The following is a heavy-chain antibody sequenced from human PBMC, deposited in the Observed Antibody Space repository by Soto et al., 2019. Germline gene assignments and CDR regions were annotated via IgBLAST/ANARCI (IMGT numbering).Heavy chain of an antibody. V-gene: IGHV1-2*04. CDR3: ARSTVGATANHYYYGMDV. J-gene: IGHJ6*04. D-gene: IGHD1-26*01. CDR1: GYTFTGYY. CDR2: INPNSGGT. Sequence: ASVKVSCKASGYTFTGYYIHWVRQAPGQGLEWMGWINPNSGGTNYAQKFQGWVTMTRDTSISTAHMELSRLKSDDTAVYYCARSTVGATANHYYYGMDVWGEGSTVTVSS.